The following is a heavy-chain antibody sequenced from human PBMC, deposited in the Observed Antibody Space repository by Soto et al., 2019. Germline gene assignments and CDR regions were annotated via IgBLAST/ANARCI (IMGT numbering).Heavy chain of an antibody. J-gene: IGHJ4*02. D-gene: IGHD6-6*01. Sequence: GGSLRLSCAASGFTFSSYAMSWVRQAPGKGLEWVSAISGSGCSTYYADSVKGRFTISRDKSKNTLYLQMSSLRAEDTAVYYCAKFPDSSSAEYHFDYWGQGTLVTVSS. CDR3: AKFPDSSSAEYHFDY. CDR1: GFTFSSYA. V-gene: IGHV3-23*01. CDR2: ISGSGCST.